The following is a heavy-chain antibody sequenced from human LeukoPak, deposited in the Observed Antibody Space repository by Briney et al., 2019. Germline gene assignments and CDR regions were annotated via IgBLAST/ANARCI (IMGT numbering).Heavy chain of an antibody. CDR1: GFTVSSNY. Sequence: GGSLRLSCAASGFTVSSNYMSWVRQAPGKGLEWVSLIYSGSSTYYADSVKGRFTISRHNSKNTLYLHMNSLRAEDTAVYYCAREANYYDSSGYYPDAFDIWGQGTMVTVSS. D-gene: IGHD3-22*01. J-gene: IGHJ3*02. CDR2: IYSGSST. V-gene: IGHV3-53*04. CDR3: AREANYYDSSGYYPDAFDI.